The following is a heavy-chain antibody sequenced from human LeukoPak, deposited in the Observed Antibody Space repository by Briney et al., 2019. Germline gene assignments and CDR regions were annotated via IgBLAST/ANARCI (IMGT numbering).Heavy chain of an antibody. CDR3: AKDEAYDILTGYDRGLDY. D-gene: IGHD3-9*01. V-gene: IGHV3-23*01. CDR2: VSGTGDIT. CDR1: GFTFRKYA. J-gene: IGHJ4*02. Sequence: PGGSLRIFCAASGFTFRKYAMSWVRQAPGEGLEWVSGVSGTGDITFYADSVKGRFTISRDNSKNTLYLQMNSLRVEDTAVYYCAKDEAYDILTGYDRGLDYWGQGTLVTVSS.